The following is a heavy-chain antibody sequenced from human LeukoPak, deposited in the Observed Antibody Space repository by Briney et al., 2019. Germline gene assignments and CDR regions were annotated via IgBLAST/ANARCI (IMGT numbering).Heavy chain of an antibody. J-gene: IGHJ1*01. D-gene: IGHD6-19*01. CDR3: AYIIAVAFQH. CDR2: IYYSGST. V-gene: IGHV4-59*12. CDR1: GGSISSYY. Sequence: NPSETLTLTCTVSGGSISSYYWSWIRQPPGKGLEWIGYIYYSGSTNYNPSLKSRVTISVDTSKNQFSLKLSSVTAADTAVYYCAYIIAVAFQHWGQGTLVTVSS.